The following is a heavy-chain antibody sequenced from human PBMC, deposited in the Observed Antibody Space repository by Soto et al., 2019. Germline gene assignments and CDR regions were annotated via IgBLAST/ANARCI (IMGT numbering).Heavy chain of an antibody. V-gene: IGHV5-51*01. J-gene: IGHJ3*02. Sequence: GESLKISCKGFGYGFTSSWIGWVRQMPGKGLEGMGVIYPGDSDTRYSPSFQGQVTISADKSISPAYLQWSSLKASDTAMYYCARHAGYSSSSAFDIWGQGTMVTVSS. CDR2: IYPGDSDT. D-gene: IGHD6-6*01. CDR3: ARHAGYSSSSAFDI. CDR1: GYGFTSSW.